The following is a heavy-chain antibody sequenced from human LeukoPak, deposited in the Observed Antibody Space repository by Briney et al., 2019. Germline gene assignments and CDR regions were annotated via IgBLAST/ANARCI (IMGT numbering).Heavy chain of an antibody. CDR3: ASTLYNPY. CDR2: IIPSGHTT. D-gene: IGHD1-1*01. J-gene: IGHJ4*02. CDR1: GFTFSGHG. Sequence: PGGSLRLSCAASGFTFSGHGMNWVRQAPGKGLEWVSGIIPSGHTTYYADSVRGRFTISRDNSKNTLYLQMNSLRAEDTAVYYCASTLYNPYWGQGTLVTVSS. V-gene: IGHV3-23*01.